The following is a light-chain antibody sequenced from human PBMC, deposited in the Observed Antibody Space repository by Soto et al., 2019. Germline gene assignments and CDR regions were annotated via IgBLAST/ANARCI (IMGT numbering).Light chain of an antibody. Sequence: QSVLTQPASVSGSPGHSITISCSGRSSDLANYISWYQQHPGKVPKLIVYEGNKRPSGVSDRFSGSKSGVTASLTISGLQPEDEADYYCCSYAGSSTFVVFGGGTKRPS. J-gene: IGLJ2*01. V-gene: IGLV2-23*01. CDR3: CSYAGSSTFVV. CDR1: SSDLANY. CDR2: EGN.